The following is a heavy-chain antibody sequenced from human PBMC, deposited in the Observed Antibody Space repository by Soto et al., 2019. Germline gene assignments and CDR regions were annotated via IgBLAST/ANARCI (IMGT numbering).Heavy chain of an antibody. CDR1: GGSISSSSYY. Sequence: SETLSLTCTVSGGSISSSSYYWGWIRQPPGKGLEWIGSIYCSGSTYYNPSLKSRVTISVDTSKNQFSLKLSSVTAADTAVYYCALQVVPAAILDFYYYGMDVWGQGTTVTVSS. V-gene: IGHV4-39*01. CDR3: ALQVVPAAILDFYYYGMDV. J-gene: IGHJ6*02. D-gene: IGHD2-2*02. CDR2: IYCSGST.